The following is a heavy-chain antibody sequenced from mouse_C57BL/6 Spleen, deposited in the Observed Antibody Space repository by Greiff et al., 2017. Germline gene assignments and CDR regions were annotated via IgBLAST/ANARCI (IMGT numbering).Heavy chain of an antibody. D-gene: IGHD1-1*01. CDR1: GYTFTSYW. CDR3: ARGDYYGSSYPYYFDY. Sequence: QVQLKQSGAELVKPGASVKLSCKASGYTFTSYWMHWVKQRPGRGLEWIGRIDPNSGGTKYNEKFKSKATLTVDKPSSTAYMQLSSLTSEDSAVYYCARGDYYGSSYPYYFDYWGQGTTLTVSS. V-gene: IGHV1-72*01. J-gene: IGHJ2*01. CDR2: IDPNSGGT.